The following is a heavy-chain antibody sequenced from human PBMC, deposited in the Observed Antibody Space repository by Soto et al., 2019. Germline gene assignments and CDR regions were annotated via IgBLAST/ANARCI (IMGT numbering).Heavy chain of an antibody. J-gene: IGHJ5*02. CDR1: GGSITSSSYY. CDR2: IYYSGST. D-gene: IGHD1-26*01. V-gene: IGHV4-39*01. CDR3: ATQEVGGTYVYTFDP. Sequence: SEILSLTRTVAGGSITSSSYYWGWIRQPPGKGLEWIGSIYYSGSTYYNPSLKSRVTISVDTSKNQFSLKLSSVTALDTAVYYCATQEVGGTYVYTFDPWGQGTLVTVSS.